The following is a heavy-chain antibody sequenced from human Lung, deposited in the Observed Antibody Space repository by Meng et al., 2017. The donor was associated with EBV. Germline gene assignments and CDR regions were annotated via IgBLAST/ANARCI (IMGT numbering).Heavy chain of an antibody. V-gene: IGHV4-34*01. CDR2: INHSGST. CDR3: ARALFDYYDSSGYYDY. D-gene: IGHD3-22*01. CDR1: GGSFSGYY. Sequence: QGQLQQWGAGLLKPSETLSLTCAFYGGSFSGYYWSWIRQPPGKGLEWIGEINHSGSTNYNPSLKSRVTISVDTSKNQFSLKLSSVTAADTAVYYCARALFDYYDSSGYYDYWGQGTLVTVSS. J-gene: IGHJ4*02.